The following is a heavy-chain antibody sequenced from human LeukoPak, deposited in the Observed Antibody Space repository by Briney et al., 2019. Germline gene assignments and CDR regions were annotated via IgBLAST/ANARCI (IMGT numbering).Heavy chain of an antibody. V-gene: IGHV3-30*18. D-gene: IGHD6-13*01. J-gene: IGHJ4*02. Sequence: GGSLRLSCAPSGFTFSSYGMHWVRQAPGKGLEWVAVISYDGSNKYYADSVKGRFTISRDNSKSTLYLQMNSLRAEDTAVYYCAKDRGGSSWYDYYFDYWGQGTLVTVSS. CDR1: GFTFSSYG. CDR2: ISYDGSNK. CDR3: AKDRGGSSWYDYYFDY.